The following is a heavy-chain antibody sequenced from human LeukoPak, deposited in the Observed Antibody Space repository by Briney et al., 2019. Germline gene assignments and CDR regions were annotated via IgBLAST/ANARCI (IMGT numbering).Heavy chain of an antibody. Sequence: SETLSLTCTVSGGSISSGGYYWSWIRQHPGKGLEWIGYIYYSGSTYYNPSLKSRVTISVDTSKNQFSLKLSSVIAADTAVYYCARGVPAGILDIWGQGTMVTVSS. J-gene: IGHJ3*02. V-gene: IGHV4-31*03. D-gene: IGHD2-2*01. CDR1: GGSISSGGYY. CDR3: ARGVPAGILDI. CDR2: IYYSGST.